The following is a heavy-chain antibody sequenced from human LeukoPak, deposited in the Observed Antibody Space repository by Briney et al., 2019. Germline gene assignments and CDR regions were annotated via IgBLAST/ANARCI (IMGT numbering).Heavy chain of an antibody. Sequence: SSVKVSCKASGYTFTTYYIHWVRQAPGQGLEWVGWINPNSGGTSYAQKFQGRVTVTRDTSITTAYMELSSLRSDDTAVYYCARDGSVPYDYWGQGTLVTVSS. J-gene: IGHJ4*02. CDR1: GYTFTTYY. CDR2: INPNSGGT. V-gene: IGHV1-2*02. CDR3: ARDGSVPYDY.